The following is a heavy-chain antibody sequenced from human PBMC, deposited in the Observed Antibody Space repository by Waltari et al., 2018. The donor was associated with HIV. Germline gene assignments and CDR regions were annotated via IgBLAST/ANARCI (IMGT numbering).Heavy chain of an antibody. CDR1: GGSFSDYY. D-gene: IGHD3-10*01. J-gene: IGHJ4*02. Sequence: QVQLQQWGAGLLKPSETLSLPCAVYGGSFSDYYWSLIRQPPGKGLEWIGEINHSGSTNYNPSLNSRVTLSVDPSKNQFSLKLSSVTAVATAVYYGARGGNYYRSGSYYKLDYWGQGTLVTFSS. CDR2: INHSGST. CDR3: ARGGNYYRSGSYYKLDY. V-gene: IGHV4-34*01.